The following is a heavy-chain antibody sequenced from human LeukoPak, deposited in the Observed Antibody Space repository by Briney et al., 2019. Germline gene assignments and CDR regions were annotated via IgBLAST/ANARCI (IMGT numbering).Heavy chain of an antibody. V-gene: IGHV3-48*02. Sequence: GGSLRLSCAASGFPFNTYSMNWVRQAPGKGLECISYISSSSTSISYADSVKGRLTVSRDNAKNSLYLQMNSLRDEDTAVYYCAREPPGGGFDYWGQGTLVTVSP. CDR3: AREPPGGGFDY. J-gene: IGHJ4*02. CDR2: ISSSSTSI. CDR1: GFPFNTYS. D-gene: IGHD3-16*01.